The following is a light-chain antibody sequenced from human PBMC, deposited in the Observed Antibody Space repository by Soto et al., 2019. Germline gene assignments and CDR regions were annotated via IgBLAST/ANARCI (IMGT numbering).Light chain of an antibody. CDR1: QSVSSY. J-gene: IGKJ4*01. CDR3: QQRSSWPRALT. Sequence: EIVLTQSPATLSLSPGERATLSCRASQSVSSYLAWYQQRPGQAPRLLIYDASNRATGIPDRFSGGGSGTDFTLTISSLEPEDFAVYYGQQRSSWPRALTFGGGPKVEIK. V-gene: IGKV3-11*01. CDR2: DAS.